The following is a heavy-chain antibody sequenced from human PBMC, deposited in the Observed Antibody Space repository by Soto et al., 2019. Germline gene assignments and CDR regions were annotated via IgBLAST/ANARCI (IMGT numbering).Heavy chain of an antibody. CDR3: AKVRSVAATGSGYFQH. D-gene: IGHD2-15*01. CDR1: GFTFDDYA. Sequence: DVQLVESGGGLVQPGRSLRLSCAASGFTFDDYAMHWVRQAPGKGLEWVSGISWNSGSIGYADSVKGRFTISRDNAKNSLYLQMNSLRAEDTALYYCAKVRSVAATGSGYFQHWGQGTLVTVSS. J-gene: IGHJ1*01. CDR2: ISWNSGSI. V-gene: IGHV3-9*01.